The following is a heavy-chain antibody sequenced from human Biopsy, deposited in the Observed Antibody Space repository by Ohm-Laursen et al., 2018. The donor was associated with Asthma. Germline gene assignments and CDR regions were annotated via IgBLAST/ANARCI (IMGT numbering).Heavy chain of an antibody. CDR3: AGFCSGGNCPDH. Sequence: SDTLSLTCTVSGVSIRSYYWTWIRQPPGKGLEWIGNIHYSGSTYSNPSLKSRVTISVDTSKKQISLRLSSVIAADPAVYYCAGFCSGGNCPDHWGQGTLVTVSS. D-gene: IGHD2-15*01. CDR1: GVSIRSYY. J-gene: IGHJ4*02. V-gene: IGHV4-59*07. CDR2: IHYSGST.